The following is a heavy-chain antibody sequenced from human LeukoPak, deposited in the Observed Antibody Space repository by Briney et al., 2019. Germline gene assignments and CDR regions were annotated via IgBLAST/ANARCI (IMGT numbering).Heavy chain of an antibody. CDR1: GFTFSSYW. Sequence: GGSLRLSCAASGFTFSSYWMHWVRQAPGKGLEWVSAISGSGGSTYYADSVKGRFTISRDNSKNTLYLQMNSLRAEDTAVYYCASGIVVVIGYFDYWGQGTLVTVSS. CDR3: ASGIVVVIGYFDY. V-gene: IGHV3-23*01. J-gene: IGHJ4*02. CDR2: ISGSGGST. D-gene: IGHD3-22*01.